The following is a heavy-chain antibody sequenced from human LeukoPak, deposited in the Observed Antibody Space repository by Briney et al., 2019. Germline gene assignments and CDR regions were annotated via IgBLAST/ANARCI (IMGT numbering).Heavy chain of an antibody. J-gene: IGHJ3*02. V-gene: IGHV4-59*08. CDR2: IYYSGST. CDR1: GGSISSYY. CDR3: ARHDVRDVEAFDI. D-gene: IGHD3-16*01. Sequence: SETLSLTCTVSGGSISSYYWSWIRQPPGKGLEWIGYIYYSGSTNYNPSLKSRVTISVDTSKNQFSLKLSSVTAADTAVYYCARHDVRDVEAFDIWGQGTMVTVSS.